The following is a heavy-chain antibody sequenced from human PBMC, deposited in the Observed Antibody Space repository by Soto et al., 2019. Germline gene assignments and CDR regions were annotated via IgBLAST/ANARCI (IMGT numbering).Heavy chain of an antibody. CDR1: GFIFSNYA. J-gene: IGHJ5*02. CDR3: ARDLGRWYGWFDP. D-gene: IGHD6-13*01. V-gene: IGHV3-23*01. CDR2: ISASGGTT. Sequence: GGSLRLSCAASGFIFSNYAMSWVRQAPGKGLEWVSVISASGGTTLYADTVKGRFTVSRDNPKNTLYLQMNSLRADDTAVYHCARDLGRWYGWFDPWGQGTLVTVSS.